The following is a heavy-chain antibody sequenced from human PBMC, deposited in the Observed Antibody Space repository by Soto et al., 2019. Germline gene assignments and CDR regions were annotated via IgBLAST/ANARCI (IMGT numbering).Heavy chain of an antibody. CDR3: ARGEYSGYDFDY. J-gene: IGHJ4*02. CDR2: IYYSGST. V-gene: IGHV4-39*02. D-gene: IGHD5-12*01. Sequence: PSETLSLTCTVSGGSISSISYYWGWIRQPPGKGLEWIGSIYYSGSTYYNPSLKPRVTISVDTSKNHFSLKLSSVTAADTAVYYCARGEYSGYDFDYWGQGTLVTVSS. CDR1: GGSISSISYY.